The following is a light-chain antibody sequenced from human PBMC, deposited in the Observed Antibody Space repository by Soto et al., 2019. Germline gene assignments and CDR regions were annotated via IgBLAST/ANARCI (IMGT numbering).Light chain of an antibody. CDR2: GAS. Sequence: EIVLTQSPGTLSLSPGERATLSCRASQSVSSSYLAWYQQKPGQAPRLLIYGASSRATGIPDRFSGSGSGTDFTIIISSLEPEDFAVYYCQQYGSSPPYTFGQGTKLEIK. J-gene: IGKJ2*01. CDR3: QQYGSSPPYT. V-gene: IGKV3-20*01. CDR1: QSVSSSY.